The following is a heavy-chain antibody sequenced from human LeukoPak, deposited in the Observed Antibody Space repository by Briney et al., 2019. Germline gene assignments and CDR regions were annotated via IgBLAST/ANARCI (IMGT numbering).Heavy chain of an antibody. CDR2: INPGGSSI. Sequence: GRSLRLSCAAAGFTFSSYWMHWVRQVPGKGLVWVARINPGGSSITYADSVKGRFTISRDNAKNTLYLQMDSLRAEDTGVYYCARSNQADDYWGQGTLVTVSS. CDR3: ARSNQADDY. V-gene: IGHV3-74*01. D-gene: IGHD1-14*01. J-gene: IGHJ4*02. CDR1: GFTFSSYW.